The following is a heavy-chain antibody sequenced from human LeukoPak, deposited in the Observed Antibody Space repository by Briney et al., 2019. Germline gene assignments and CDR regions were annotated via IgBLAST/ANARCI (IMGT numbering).Heavy chain of an antibody. CDR1: GFTFSSYA. D-gene: IGHD6-19*01. Sequence: GGSLRLSCAASGFTFSSYAMSWVRQAPGKGLEWVSAISGSGGNTYYADSVRDRFTISRDNSKNTLYLQMNSLRAEDTAVYYCARRTYSSGWYGDYWGPGTLVTVSS. CDR3: ARRTYSSGWYGDY. J-gene: IGHJ4*02. CDR2: ISGSGGNT. V-gene: IGHV3-23*01.